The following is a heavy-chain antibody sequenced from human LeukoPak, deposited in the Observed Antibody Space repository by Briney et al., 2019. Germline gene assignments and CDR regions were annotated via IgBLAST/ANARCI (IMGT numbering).Heavy chain of an antibody. J-gene: IGHJ4*02. CDR2: IRFDGSNR. CDR1: GFIFSRYG. D-gene: IGHD2-8*01. CDR3: ARDLCTHFDF. V-gene: IGHV3-33*01. Sequence: GRSLRLSCTASGFIFSRYGMHWVRQAPGKGLEWVALIRFDGSNRYYADSVKGRFSISRDNGKNTLYLQMHSLRAEDTSVYYCARDLCTHFDFWGQGTLVTVSS.